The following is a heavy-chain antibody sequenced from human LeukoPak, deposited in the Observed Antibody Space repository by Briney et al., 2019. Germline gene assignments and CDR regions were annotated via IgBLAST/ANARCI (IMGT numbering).Heavy chain of an antibody. D-gene: IGHD6-13*01. Sequence: SETPPLTCAVSGGSISSSNWWSWVRQPPGKGLEWIGEIYHSGSTNYNPSLKSRVTISVDKSKNQFSLKLSSVTAADTAVYYCARGGAAAGGFDYWGQGTLVTISS. CDR1: GGSISSSNW. CDR3: ARGGAAAGGFDY. CDR2: IYHSGST. V-gene: IGHV4-4*02. J-gene: IGHJ4*02.